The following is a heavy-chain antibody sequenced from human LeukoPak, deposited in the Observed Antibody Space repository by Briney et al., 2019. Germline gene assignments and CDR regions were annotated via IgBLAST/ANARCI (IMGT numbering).Heavy chain of an antibody. CDR2: ISYDGSNK. Sequence: GGSLRLSCAASGFTFSSYAMHWVRQAPGKGLEWVAVISYDGSNKYYADSVKGRFTISRDNSKNTLYLQMNSLRAEDTAVYYCARVMGDFWSGYDAFDIWGQGTMVTVSS. V-gene: IGHV3-30-3*01. CDR3: ARVMGDFWSGYDAFDI. CDR1: GFTFSSYA. J-gene: IGHJ3*02. D-gene: IGHD3-3*01.